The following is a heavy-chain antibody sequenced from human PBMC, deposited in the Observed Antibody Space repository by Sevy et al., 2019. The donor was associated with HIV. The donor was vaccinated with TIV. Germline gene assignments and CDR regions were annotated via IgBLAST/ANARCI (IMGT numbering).Heavy chain of an antibody. Sequence: SETLSLTCTVSGGSISSYYWSWIRQPAGKGLEWIGRIYTSGSTNYNPSLKSRVTMSVDTSKNRFSLKLSSVTAADTAGYYCARDVAVRYYDSSGYYDYYYYYMDVWGKGTTVTVSS. D-gene: IGHD3-22*01. CDR2: IYTSGST. CDR3: ARDVAVRYYDSSGYYDYYYYYMDV. V-gene: IGHV4-4*07. J-gene: IGHJ6*03. CDR1: GGSISSYY.